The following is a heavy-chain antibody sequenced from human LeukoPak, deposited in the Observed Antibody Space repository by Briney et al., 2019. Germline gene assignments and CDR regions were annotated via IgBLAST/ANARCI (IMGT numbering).Heavy chain of an antibody. Sequence: GGSLRLSCVASGFTFSRSPMTWVRQGPGKGLEWVSSISDDGYTTYYADSVKGRFTVSRDNSRDTLYVQMNSLRDEGTALYFCARVATLHSFYMDVWGKGTTDTISS. CDR3: ARVATLHSFYMDV. D-gene: IGHD5-12*01. CDR2: ISDDGYTT. V-gene: IGHV3-23*01. J-gene: IGHJ6*03. CDR1: GFTFSRSP.